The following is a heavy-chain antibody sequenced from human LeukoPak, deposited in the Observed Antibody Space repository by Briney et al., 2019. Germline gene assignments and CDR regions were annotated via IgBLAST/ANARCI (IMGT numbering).Heavy chain of an antibody. D-gene: IGHD1-26*01. CDR3: AHGGGSYGDV. CDR1: GYTFTGYY. CDR2: INPNNGGT. J-gene: IGHJ3*01. V-gene: IGHV1-2*06. Sequence: VKVSCKASGYTFTGYYMHWVQQAPGQGLEWMGRINPNNGGTNYAQKFQGRVTMTRDTSISTDYMELSSLRSDDTAVYYCAHGGGSYGDVWGQGTMVTVSS.